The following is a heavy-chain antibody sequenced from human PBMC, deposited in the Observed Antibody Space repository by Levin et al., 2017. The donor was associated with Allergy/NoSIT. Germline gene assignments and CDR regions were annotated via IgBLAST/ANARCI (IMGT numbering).Heavy chain of an antibody. Sequence: SQTLSLTCTVSGGSISSSSYYWGWIRQPPGKGLEWIGSIYYSGSTYYNPSLKSRVTISVDTSKNQFSLKLSSVTAADTAVYYCARHVSYSSGWYKPNWYFDLWGRGTLVTVSS. CDR1: GGSISSSSYY. CDR3: ARHVSYSSGWYKPNWYFDL. J-gene: IGHJ2*01. D-gene: IGHD6-19*01. V-gene: IGHV4-39*01. CDR2: IYYSGST.